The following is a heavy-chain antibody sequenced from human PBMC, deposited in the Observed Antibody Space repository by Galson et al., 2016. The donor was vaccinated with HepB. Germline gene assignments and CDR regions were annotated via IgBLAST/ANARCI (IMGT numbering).Heavy chain of an antibody. V-gene: IGHV4-39*01. CDR1: GGSISSSSYY. J-gene: IGHJ6*02. CDR2: IYYSGTT. Sequence: SETLSLTCTVSGGSISSSSYYWGWIRQPPGKGLEWIGSIYYSGTTYYNPSLQSRVNISVDTSKNQFSLTLSSVTAADTAVYHCARRFRYTYGPPYGMDVWGQGTTVTVSS. CDR3: ARRFRYTYGPPYGMDV. D-gene: IGHD5-18*01.